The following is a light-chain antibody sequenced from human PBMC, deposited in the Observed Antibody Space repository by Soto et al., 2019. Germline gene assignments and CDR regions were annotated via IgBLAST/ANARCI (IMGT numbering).Light chain of an antibody. CDR2: STH. CDR3: AAWDDSLNGYV. J-gene: IGLJ1*01. CDR1: SSNIGSNT. Sequence: VLTHPPSASGTPGQRFTIACSGASSNIGSNTVDCYLQLPGTAPKLLIFSTHQRPSGVPDRFSGSKSGTSASLAISGLQSEDEADYYCAAWDDSLNGYVFGAGSKVTVL. V-gene: IGLV1-44*01.